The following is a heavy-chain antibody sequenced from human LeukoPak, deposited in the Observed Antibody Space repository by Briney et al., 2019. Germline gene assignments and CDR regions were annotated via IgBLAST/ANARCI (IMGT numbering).Heavy chain of an antibody. D-gene: IGHD6-6*01. V-gene: IGHV1-18*01. J-gene: IGHJ4*02. CDR2: ISAYNGHT. CDR3: ARESSRLYYFDY. Sequence: GWISAYNGHTNYAQKLQGRVTMTTDTSTSTAYMELRSLRSDDTAVYYCARESSRLYYFDYWGQGTLVTVSS.